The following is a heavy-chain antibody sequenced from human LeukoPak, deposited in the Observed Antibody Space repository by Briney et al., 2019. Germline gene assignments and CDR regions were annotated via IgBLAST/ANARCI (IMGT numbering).Heavy chain of an antibody. D-gene: IGHD2-2*01. CDR1: GYTFSSYS. Sequence: ASVKVSCKASGYTFSSYSISGVRQAPGQGLEWMGWSSADNGNTKYTQKLQGRVTVTTDTSTSTAYMELRSLRSDDTAVYYCATEVDCSTTSCYALGYYGLEVWGQGTTVIVSS. J-gene: IGHJ6*02. CDR2: SSADNGNT. CDR3: ATEVDCSTTSCYALGYYGLEV. V-gene: IGHV1-18*04.